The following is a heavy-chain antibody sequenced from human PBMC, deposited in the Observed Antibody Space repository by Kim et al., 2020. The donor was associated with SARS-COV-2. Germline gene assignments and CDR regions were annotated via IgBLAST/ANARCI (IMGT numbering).Heavy chain of an antibody. Sequence: GGSLRLSCAASGFTFSRFAMHWVRQAPGKGLEWVAAISSDGGDEYYADSVKGRFTIARDNSKNTLYLEMKGLRREDTAMYYCARDPEDAAWSPPHFDHWGQGTVVTVSS. CDR2: ISSDGGDE. CDR1: GFTFSRFA. CDR3: ARDPEDAAWSPPHFDH. V-gene: IGHV3-30*04. D-gene: IGHD2-15*01. J-gene: IGHJ4*02.